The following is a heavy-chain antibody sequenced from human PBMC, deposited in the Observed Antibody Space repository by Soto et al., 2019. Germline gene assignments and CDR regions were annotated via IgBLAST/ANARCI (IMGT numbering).Heavy chain of an antibody. D-gene: IGHD3-10*01. J-gene: IGHJ6*02. CDR2: IIPIFGTA. Sequence: SVKVSCKASGYTFTGYYMHWVRQAPGQGLEWMGGIIPIFGTANYAQKFQGRVTITADESTSTAYMELSSLRSEDTAVYYCARSQSGVTRMYYYYGMDVWGQGTTVTVSS. CDR3: ARSQSGVTRMYYYYGMDV. V-gene: IGHV1-69*13. CDR1: GYTFTGYY.